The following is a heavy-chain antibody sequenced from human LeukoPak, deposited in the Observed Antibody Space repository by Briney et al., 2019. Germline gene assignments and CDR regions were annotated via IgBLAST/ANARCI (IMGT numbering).Heavy chain of an antibody. CDR1: GFTFSNYA. CDR2: ISGSDGST. J-gene: IGHJ3*02. CDR3: AKDRSIAAGGDAFDI. Sequence: PGGSLRLSCAASGFTFSNYAMSWVRQAPGKGLEWVSAISGSDGSTNYADSVKGRFTISRDNSKNTPYLQMNSLRAEDTAVYYCAKDRSIAAGGDAFDIWGQGTMVTVSS. D-gene: IGHD6-13*01. V-gene: IGHV3-23*01.